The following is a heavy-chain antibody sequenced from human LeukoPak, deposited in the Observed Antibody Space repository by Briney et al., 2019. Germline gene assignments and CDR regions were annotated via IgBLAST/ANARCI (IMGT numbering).Heavy chain of an antibody. J-gene: IGHJ5*02. CDR3: ARVIVVVGEHRGNWFDP. Sequence: ASVKVSCKASGYTFTGYYMHWVRQAPGQGLEWMGWINPNSGGTNYAQKFQGRVTMTRDTSISTAYMELSRLRSDDTAVYYCARVIVVVGEHRGNWFDPWGQGTLVTVSS. CDR1: GYTFTGYY. CDR2: INPNSGGT. V-gene: IGHV1-2*02. D-gene: IGHD3-22*01.